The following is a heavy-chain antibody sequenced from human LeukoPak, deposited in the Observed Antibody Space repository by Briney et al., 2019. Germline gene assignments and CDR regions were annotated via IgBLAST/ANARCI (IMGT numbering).Heavy chain of an antibody. J-gene: IGHJ4*02. CDR3: ARENWELMVAATGQFDY. Sequence: ASVKVSCKASGYTFTGYYMHWVRQAPGQGLEWMGWISAYNGNTNYAQKLQGRVTMTADTSTSTAYMELRSLRSDDTAVYYCARENWELMVAATGQFDYWGQGTLVTVSS. CDR2: ISAYNGNT. D-gene: IGHD2-15*01. V-gene: IGHV1-18*04. CDR1: GYTFTGYY.